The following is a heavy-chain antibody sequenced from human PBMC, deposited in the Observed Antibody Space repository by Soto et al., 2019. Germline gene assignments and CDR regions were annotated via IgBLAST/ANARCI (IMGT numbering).Heavy chain of an antibody. J-gene: IGHJ4*02. V-gene: IGHV4-31*03. CDR1: GGSISSGGYY. CDR2: IYYSGST. D-gene: IGHD5-18*01. CDR3: ARDRSGIQLYY. Sequence: SETLSLTCTVSGGSISSGGYYWSWIRQHPGKGLEWIGYIYYSGSTYYNPSLKGRVTISVDTSKNQFSLKLSSVTAADTAVYYCARDRSGIQLYYWGQGTLVTVSS.